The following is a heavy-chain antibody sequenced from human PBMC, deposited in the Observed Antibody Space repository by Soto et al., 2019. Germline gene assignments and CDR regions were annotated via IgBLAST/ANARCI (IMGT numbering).Heavy chain of an antibody. J-gene: IGHJ5*02. CDR2: IYYSGST. V-gene: IGHV4-39*01. CDR3: ARTMFSSSWTRSQMYNWFDP. Sequence: PSETLSLTCTVSGGSISSSSYYWGWIRQPPGKGLEWIGSIYYSGSTYYNPSLKSRVTISVDTSKNQFSLKLSSVTAADTAVYYCARTMFSSSWTRSQMYNWFDPWGQGTLVTVSS. D-gene: IGHD6-13*01. CDR1: GGSISSSSYY.